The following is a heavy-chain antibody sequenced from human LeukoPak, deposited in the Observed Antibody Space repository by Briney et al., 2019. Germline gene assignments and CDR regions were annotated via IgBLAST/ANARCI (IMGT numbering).Heavy chain of an antibody. J-gene: IGHJ4*02. CDR1: GFTFNNYW. Sequence: GGSLRLSCAASGFTFNNYWMTWFRQAPGKGLEWVANIKQNGTEIFYVDSVRGRFIISRDNAENSLYLQMNSLRAEDTAVYYCARELSGSSSRHFDYWGQGTLVTVSS. D-gene: IGHD6-13*01. CDR2: IKQNGTEI. CDR3: ARELSGSSSRHFDY. V-gene: IGHV3-7*01.